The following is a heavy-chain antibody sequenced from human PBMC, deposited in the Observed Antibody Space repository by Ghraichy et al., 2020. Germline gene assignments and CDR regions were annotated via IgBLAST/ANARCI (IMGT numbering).Heavy chain of an antibody. CDR1: GFTFSSYA. CDR3: ARAAVRCGDCFDY. V-gene: IGHV3-30-3*01. D-gene: IGHD2-21*01. J-gene: IGHJ4*02. Sequence: GGSLRLSCAASGFTFSSYAMHWVRQAPGKGLDWVAVISYDGSNKYYADSVKGRFTISRDNSKNTLYLQMNSLRAEDTAVYYCARAAVRCGDCFDYWGQGTLVTVSS. CDR2: ISYDGSNK.